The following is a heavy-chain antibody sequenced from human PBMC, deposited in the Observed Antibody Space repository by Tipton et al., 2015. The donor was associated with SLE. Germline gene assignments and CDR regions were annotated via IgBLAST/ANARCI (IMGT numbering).Heavy chain of an antibody. CDR2: ISSSSYT. D-gene: IGHD4-11*01. J-gene: IGHJ6*02. Sequence: SLRLSCAASGFTFSSYSMNWVRQAPGKGLEWVSSISSSSYTYYADSVKGRFTISRDNAKNSLYLQMNSLRAEDTAVYYCARGAYSNYYYYGMDVWGQGTTVTVSS. V-gene: IGHV3-21*01. CDR1: GFTFSSYS. CDR3: ARGAYSNYYYYGMDV.